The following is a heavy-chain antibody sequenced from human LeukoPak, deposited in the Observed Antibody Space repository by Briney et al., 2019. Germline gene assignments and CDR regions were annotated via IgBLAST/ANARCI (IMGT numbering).Heavy chain of an antibody. V-gene: IGHV3-30-3*01. CDR3: ARVDVDTAAYYFDY. CDR1: GFTFSSYA. Sequence: GGSLRLSCAASGFTFSSYAMHWVRQAPGKGLEWVAVISYDGSNKYYADSVKGRFTISRDNSKNTLYLQMNSLRAEDTAVYYCARVDVDTAAYYFDYWGQGTLVTVSS. J-gene: IGHJ4*02. CDR2: ISYDGSNK. D-gene: IGHD5-18*01.